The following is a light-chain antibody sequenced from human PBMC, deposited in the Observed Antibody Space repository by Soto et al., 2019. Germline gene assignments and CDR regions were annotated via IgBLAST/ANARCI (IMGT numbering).Light chain of an antibody. J-gene: IGKJ1*01. Sequence: DIQMTQSPSSLSASVGDRVTIACRASLSISGWLAWYQQAPGKAHKLRIVNAFTLQRGVPSRFRGGGSGTECTLTISSLHPDDSAIYYCQQYNSYPWTVGLGTKVDNK. CDR2: NAF. CDR3: QQYNSYPWT. CDR1: LSISGW. V-gene: IGKV1-5*01.